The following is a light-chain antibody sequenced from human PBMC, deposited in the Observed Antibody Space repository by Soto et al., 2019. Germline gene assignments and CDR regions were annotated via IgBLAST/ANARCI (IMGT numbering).Light chain of an antibody. CDR3: SPYTDRNTLGA. CDR1: NSDIGSYDF. CDR2: GVT. Sequence: QSALTQPASISGSPGQSITISCTGSNSDIGSYDFVAWYQQLPGRSPRLIIYGVTNRPSGVSDRFSGSKSGNTASLTISGLQEDDEADYYCSPYTDRNTLGAFGGGTKLTVL. V-gene: IGLV2-14*03. J-gene: IGLJ2*01.